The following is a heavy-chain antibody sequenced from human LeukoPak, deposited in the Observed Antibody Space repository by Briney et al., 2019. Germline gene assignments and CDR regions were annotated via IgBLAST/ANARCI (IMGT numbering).Heavy chain of an antibody. CDR3: ARQSGGPGRYPYY. J-gene: IGHJ4*02. CDR2: INHSGST. Sequence: SETLSLTCAVYGGPFSGYYWSWIRQPPGKGLEWIGEINHSGSTNYNPSLKSRVTISVDTSKNQFSLKLSSVTAADTAVYYCARQSGGPGRYPYYWGQGTLVTVSS. CDR1: GGPFSGYY. V-gene: IGHV4-34*01. D-gene: IGHD3-9*01.